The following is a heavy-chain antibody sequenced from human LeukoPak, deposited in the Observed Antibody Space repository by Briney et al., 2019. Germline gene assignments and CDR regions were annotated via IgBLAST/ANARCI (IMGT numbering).Heavy chain of an antibody. J-gene: IGHJ4*02. CDR1: GFTFSSYA. CDR2: FSTNGVST. CDR3: VKDRYSYGSGSYFS. Sequence: GGSLRLSCSASGFTFSSYAMHWVRQTPGKGLEYVSGFSTNGVSTYYADSVKGRFTISRDNSKNTLYLQMSSLRAEDTAVYYCVKDRYSYGSGSYFSWGQGTLVTVSS. V-gene: IGHV3-64D*06. D-gene: IGHD3-10*01.